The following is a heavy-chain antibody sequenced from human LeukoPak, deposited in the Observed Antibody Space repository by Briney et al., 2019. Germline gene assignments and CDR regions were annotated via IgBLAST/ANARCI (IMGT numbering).Heavy chain of an antibody. CDR3: ATVLLYDSSGYYSNYFDY. Sequence: ASVKVSCKVSGYTLTELSMHWVRQAPGKGLEWMGGFDPEDGETIYAQKFQGRVTMTEDTSTDTAYMELSSLRSGDTAVYYCATVLLYDSSGYYSNYFDYWGQGTLVTVSS. J-gene: IGHJ4*02. V-gene: IGHV1-24*01. CDR1: GYTLTELS. D-gene: IGHD3-22*01. CDR2: FDPEDGET.